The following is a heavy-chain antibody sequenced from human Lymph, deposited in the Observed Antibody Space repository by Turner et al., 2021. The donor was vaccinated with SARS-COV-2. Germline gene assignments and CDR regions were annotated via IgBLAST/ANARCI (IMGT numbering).Heavy chain of an antibody. D-gene: IGHD3-3*01. CDR2: INPSSGGT. V-gene: IGHV1-2*02. CDR1: GYTFTGYY. J-gene: IGHJ6*02. Sequence: QVQLVQSGAEVKKPGASVKVSCKASGYTFTGYYMHWVRQAPGQGLGWMGWINPSSGGTNYAQKFQGRVTMTRDTSISTAYMELSRLRSDDTAVYYCARDVERYNDFWSGYSGGYGLDVWGQGTTVTVSS. CDR3: ARDVERYNDFWSGYSGGYGLDV.